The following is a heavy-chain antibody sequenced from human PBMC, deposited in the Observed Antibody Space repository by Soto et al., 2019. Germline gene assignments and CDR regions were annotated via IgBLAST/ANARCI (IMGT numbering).Heavy chain of an antibody. CDR2: ISGSGGST. Sequence: PGGSLRLSCAASGFTFSSYAMSWVRQAPGKGLEWVSGISGSGGSTYYADSVKGRFTISRDNSKNALYLQMNSLRAEDTAVYYCAKGVVPAAPVYGMDVWGQGTTVTVSS. CDR3: AKGVVPAAPVYGMDV. V-gene: IGHV3-23*01. D-gene: IGHD2-2*01. J-gene: IGHJ6*02. CDR1: GFTFSSYA.